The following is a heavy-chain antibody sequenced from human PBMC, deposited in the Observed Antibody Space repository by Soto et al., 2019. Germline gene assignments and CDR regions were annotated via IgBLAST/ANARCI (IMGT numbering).Heavy chain of an antibody. CDR1: GGSISTYY. D-gene: IGHD2-2*01. V-gene: IGHV4-59*01. CDR3: ARGIVPTADVLFYYYYYMDV. Sequence: QVQLQESGPGLMKPSETLSLTCTVSGGSISTYYWSWIRQPPGKGLEWIGHISYSGRPNYNPSLQSRVSISVDTSKNQVSLNLTSVTAADTAVYYCARGIVPTADVLFYYYYYMDVWGKGTTVTVSS. CDR2: ISYSGRP. J-gene: IGHJ6*03.